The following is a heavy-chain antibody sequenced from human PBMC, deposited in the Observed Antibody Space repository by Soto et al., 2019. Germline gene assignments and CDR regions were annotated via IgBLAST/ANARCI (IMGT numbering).Heavy chain of an antibody. CDR3: ATIRTVTTSRVWVGYYGMDV. CDR2: INHSGST. CDR1: GGSFSGYY. Sequence: SETLSLTCAVYGGSFSGYYWSWIRQPPGKGLEWIGEINHSGSTNYNPSLKSRVTISVDTSKNQFSLKLSSVTAADTAVYYCATIRTVTTSRVWVGYYGMDVWGQGTTVTVSS. V-gene: IGHV4-34*01. J-gene: IGHJ6*02. D-gene: IGHD4-17*01.